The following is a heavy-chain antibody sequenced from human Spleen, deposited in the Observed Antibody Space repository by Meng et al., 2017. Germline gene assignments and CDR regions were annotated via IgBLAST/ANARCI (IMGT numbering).Heavy chain of an antibody. D-gene: IGHD6-13*01. CDR3: ARDEDISAAGKLFGDY. Sequence: QEQRGQSGAEVRKPGASVKVSCKPSGYNFPDYWLHWVRRAPGQGLEWMGRIDPKSGDTHYAQRFQGRVTMTGDTSISTAYMELSGLRSDDTAMYYCARDEDISAAGKLFGDYWGQGTLVTVSS. CDR2: IDPKSGDT. CDR1: GYNFPDYW. J-gene: IGHJ4*02. V-gene: IGHV1-2*06.